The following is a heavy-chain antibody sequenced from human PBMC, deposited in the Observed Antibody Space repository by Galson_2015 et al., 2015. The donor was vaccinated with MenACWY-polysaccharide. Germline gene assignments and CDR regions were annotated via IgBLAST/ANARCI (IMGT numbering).Heavy chain of an antibody. CDR2: INAGNGNT. Sequence: SVKVSCKASGYTFTSYAMHWVRQAPGQRLEWMGWINAGNGNTKYSQKFQGRVTITRDTSASTAYMELSSLRSEDTAVYYCARVLGGSSWDFDYWGQGTLVTVSS. D-gene: IGHD6-13*01. J-gene: IGHJ4*02. CDR1: GYTFTSYA. V-gene: IGHV1-3*01. CDR3: ARVLGGSSWDFDY.